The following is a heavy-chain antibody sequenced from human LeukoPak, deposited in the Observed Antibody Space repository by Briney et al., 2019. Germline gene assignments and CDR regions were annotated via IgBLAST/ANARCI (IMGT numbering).Heavy chain of an antibody. D-gene: IGHD4-23*01. Sequence: SETLSLTCTVSGVSITSRNYYWLWLRQPPGKGLEWIGSIYYNGDTYYNLSLKSRVTISVDTSKYQCSLRLSSVTAADTALYYCARQFDGANSPFDYWGHGTLVTVSS. V-gene: IGHV4-39*01. CDR3: ARQFDGANSPFDY. CDR1: GVSITSRNYY. J-gene: IGHJ4*01. CDR2: IYYNGDT.